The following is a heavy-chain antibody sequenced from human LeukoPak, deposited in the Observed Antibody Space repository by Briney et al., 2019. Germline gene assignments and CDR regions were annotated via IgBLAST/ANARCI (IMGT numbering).Heavy chain of an antibody. D-gene: IGHD5-24*01. CDR3: ARDRYGDGFAHLDY. Sequence: ASLKVSCKASGYTFTDYYMHWVRQAPGQGLEWMGWINLNSGYTNSAQKFQGRVAITWDTSITTAYMDLSRLTSDDTAVYYCARDRYGDGFAHLDYWGQGALVTVSS. V-gene: IGHV1-2*02. CDR2: INLNSGYT. J-gene: IGHJ4*02. CDR1: GYTFTDYY.